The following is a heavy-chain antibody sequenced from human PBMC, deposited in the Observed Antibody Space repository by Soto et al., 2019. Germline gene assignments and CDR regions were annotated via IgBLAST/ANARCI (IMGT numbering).Heavy chain of an antibody. V-gene: IGHV3-64*01. J-gene: IGHJ6*02. D-gene: IGHD2-21*02. CDR3: ARDTADGMDV. Sequence: EMQVVESGGGLVQPGGSLRLSCAASGSTFSGHAIHWVRQAPGKGLEIASTINAKGDTTYYANSVKGRFSISRDNSKNTLYLQMGSLRGDDPAVYYCARDTADGMDVWGQGTTVIVSS. CDR1: GSTFSGHA. CDR2: INAKGDTT.